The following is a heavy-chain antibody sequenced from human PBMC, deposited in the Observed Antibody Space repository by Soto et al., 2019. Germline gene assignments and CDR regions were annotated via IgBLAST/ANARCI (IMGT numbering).Heavy chain of an antibody. CDR3: ATSLVTSRTRVDY. CDR2: IYYTGST. D-gene: IGHD1-26*01. Sequence: QVQLQESGPGLVKPSQTLSLTCTVSGGSIYTGGFYWSWIRPLPGKGLEWLGYIYYTGSTQYTPSLKSRLTISTDTSDTQFSLRLTSVTAADTAVYYCATSLVTSRTRVDYWGQGTLVTVSS. V-gene: IGHV4-31*03. J-gene: IGHJ4*02. CDR1: GGSIYTGGFY.